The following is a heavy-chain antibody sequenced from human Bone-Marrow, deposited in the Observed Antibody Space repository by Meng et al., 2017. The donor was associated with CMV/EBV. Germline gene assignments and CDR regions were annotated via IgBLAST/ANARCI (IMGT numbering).Heavy chain of an antibody. Sequence: GGSLRLSCAASGFTFSSYWMSWVRQAPGKGLEWVANIKQDGSEKYYVDSVKGRFTISRDNAKNSLYLQMNSLRAEDTAVYYCARGEGGFWSGYSGSNWFDPWGQGTLVPVSS. V-gene: IGHV3-7*01. D-gene: IGHD3-3*01. J-gene: IGHJ5*02. CDR3: ARGEGGFWSGYSGSNWFDP. CDR2: IKQDGSEK. CDR1: GFTFSSYW.